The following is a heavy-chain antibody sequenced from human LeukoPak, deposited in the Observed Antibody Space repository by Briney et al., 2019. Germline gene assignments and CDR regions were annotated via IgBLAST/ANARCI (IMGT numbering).Heavy chain of an antibody. CDR2: ISYDGSNK. CDR3: ARVKTVPPYYYYGMDV. D-gene: IGHD2-2*01. V-gene: IGHV3-30*03. CDR1: GFTFSSYG. Sequence: PGGSLRLSCAASGFTFSSYGMHWVRQAPGKGLEWVAVISYDGSNKYYADSVEGRFTISRDNSKNTLYLQMNSLRAEDTAVYYCARVKTVPPYYYYGMDVWGQGTTVTVSS. J-gene: IGHJ6*02.